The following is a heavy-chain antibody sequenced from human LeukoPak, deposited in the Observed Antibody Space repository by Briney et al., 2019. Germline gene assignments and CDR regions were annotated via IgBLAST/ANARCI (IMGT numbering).Heavy chain of an antibody. J-gene: IGHJ4*02. D-gene: IGHD6-13*01. CDR3: ARFPYPYSSSWTPFDY. Sequence: GESLKISCKGSGYSFTSYWIGWVRQMPGKGLEWMGIIYPGDPDTRYSPSFQGQVTISADKSISTAYLQWSSLKASDTAMYYCARFPYPYSSSWTPFDYWGQGTLVTVSS. CDR2: IYPGDPDT. V-gene: IGHV5-51*01. CDR1: GYSFTSYW.